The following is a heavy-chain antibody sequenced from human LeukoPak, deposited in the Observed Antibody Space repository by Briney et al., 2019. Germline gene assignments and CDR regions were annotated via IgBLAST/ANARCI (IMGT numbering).Heavy chain of an antibody. V-gene: IGHV4-4*07. J-gene: IGHJ6*03. CDR1: GGSISSYY. CDR2: IYTSGST. D-gene: IGHD4-17*01. Sequence: PSGTLSLTCTVSGGSISSYYWSWIRQPAGKGLEWIGRIYTSGSTNYNPSLKNRVTMSVDTSKNQFSLKLSSVTAADTAVYYCASSGTVTTYDYYYYMDVWGKGTTVTISS. CDR3: ASSGTVTTYDYYYYMDV.